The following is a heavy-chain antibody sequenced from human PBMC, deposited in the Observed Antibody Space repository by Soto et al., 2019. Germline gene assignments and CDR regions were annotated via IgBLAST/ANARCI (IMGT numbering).Heavy chain of an antibody. D-gene: IGHD3-3*01. Sequence: PSETLSLTCAVYGGSFSGYYWSWIRQPPGKGLGWIGEINHSGSTNYNPSLKSRVTISVDTSKNQFFLKLSSVTAADTAVYYCARRHDFWSGYSRNYYYYGMDVWGQGTTVTVSS. J-gene: IGHJ6*02. CDR2: INHSGST. V-gene: IGHV4-34*01. CDR1: GGSFSGYY. CDR3: ARRHDFWSGYSRNYYYYGMDV.